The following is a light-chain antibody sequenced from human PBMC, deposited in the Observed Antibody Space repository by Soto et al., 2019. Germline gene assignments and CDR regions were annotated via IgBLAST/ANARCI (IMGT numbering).Light chain of an antibody. CDR1: QSVVYSDGIAY. CDR2: KAS. Sequence: DVVMTQSPLSLPVTLGQSASISCRSSQSVVYSDGIAYLSWFQQRPGQSPRRLIYKASNRDSGVTDTXGGSGSGTDFTLTISRVEAEDVGVYYCMQGTHWPPTFGRGTKVEIK. V-gene: IGKV2-30*01. CDR3: MQGTHWPPT. J-gene: IGKJ1*01.